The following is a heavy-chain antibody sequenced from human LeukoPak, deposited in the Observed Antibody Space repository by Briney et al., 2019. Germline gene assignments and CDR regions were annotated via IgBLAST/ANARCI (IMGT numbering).Heavy chain of an antibody. Sequence: GGSLRLSCAASGFTVSSNYMSWVRQAPGKGLEWVSVIYSGGSTYYADSVKGRFTISRDNSKNTLYLQMNSLRAEDTAVYYCARGTIFGVVRLELDVWGKGTTVTVSS. D-gene: IGHD3-3*01. CDR1: GFTVSSNY. CDR2: IYSGGST. V-gene: IGHV3-53*05. CDR3: ARGTIFGVVRLELDV. J-gene: IGHJ6*04.